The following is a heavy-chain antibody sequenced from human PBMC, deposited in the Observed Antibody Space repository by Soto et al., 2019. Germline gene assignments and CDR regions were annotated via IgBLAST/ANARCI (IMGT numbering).Heavy chain of an antibody. V-gene: IGHV3-30-3*01. D-gene: IGHD2-15*01. Sequence: PGGSLRLSCAASGFTFSSYAMHWVRQAPGKGLEWVAVISYDGSNKYYADSVKGRFTISRDNSKNTLYLQMNSLRAEDTAVYYCARAGSSVLLSAWFDPWGRGTLVTVSS. CDR2: ISYDGSNK. J-gene: IGHJ5*02. CDR1: GFTFSSYA. CDR3: ARAGSSVLLSAWFDP.